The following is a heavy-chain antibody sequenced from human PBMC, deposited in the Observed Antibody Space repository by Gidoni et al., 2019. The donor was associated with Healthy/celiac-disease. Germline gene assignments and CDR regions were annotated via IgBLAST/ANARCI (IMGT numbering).Heavy chain of an antibody. CDR3: ASSVAVYGSGSVFDY. Sequence: QLQLQESGPGLVKLSETLSLTCTVSGGSISSSSYYWGWIRQPPGKGLEWIGSIYYSGSTYYNPSLKSRVTISVDTSKNQFSLKLSSVTAADTAVYYCASSVAVYGSGSVFDYWGQGTLVTVSS. CDR2: IYYSGST. CDR1: GGSISSSSYY. V-gene: IGHV4-39*01. J-gene: IGHJ4*02. D-gene: IGHD3-10*01.